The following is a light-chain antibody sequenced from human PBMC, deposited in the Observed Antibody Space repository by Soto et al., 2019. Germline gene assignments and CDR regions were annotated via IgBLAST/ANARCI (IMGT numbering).Light chain of an antibody. CDR2: AAS. CDR3: QQLNNYPLT. J-gene: IGKJ4*01. Sequence: DIQLTQSPSLLSASVGDRVTITCRASQGISSYLAWYQRRPGKAPKLLISAASTLQSGVPSRFSGSGSETEFTLTISSLQPEDFATYYCQQLNNYPLTFGGGTKVEIK. CDR1: QGISSY. V-gene: IGKV1-9*01.